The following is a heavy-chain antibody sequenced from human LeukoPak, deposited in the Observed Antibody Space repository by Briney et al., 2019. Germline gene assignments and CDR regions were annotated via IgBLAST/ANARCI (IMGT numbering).Heavy chain of an antibody. CDR2: IYTSGST. Sequence: SETLSLNCTVSGGSISSYYWSWIRQPAGKALEWLGRIYTSGSTNYNPSLKSRVTMSVDTSKNQFSLKLSSVTAADTAVYYCARGRYYDILTGYYEGGALDYWGQGTLVTVSS. CDR3: ARGRYYDILTGYYEGGALDY. D-gene: IGHD3-9*01. V-gene: IGHV4-4*07. CDR1: GGSISSYY. J-gene: IGHJ4*02.